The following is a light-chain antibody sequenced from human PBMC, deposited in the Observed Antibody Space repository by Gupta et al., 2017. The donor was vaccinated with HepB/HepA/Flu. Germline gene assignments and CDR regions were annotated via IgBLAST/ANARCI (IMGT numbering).Light chain of an antibody. CDR1: SSNIGSNY. J-gene: IGLJ2*01. V-gene: IGLV1-47*01. CDR3: AAWDDSLSGRV. CDR2: RNN. Sequence: HSVLTQPPSASGTPGQRGTISCSRSSSNIGSNYVYWYQQLPGTAPKLLIYRNNQRPSGVPDRFSGSKSGTSASLAISGLRSEDEADYYCAAWDDSLSGRVFGGGTKLTVL.